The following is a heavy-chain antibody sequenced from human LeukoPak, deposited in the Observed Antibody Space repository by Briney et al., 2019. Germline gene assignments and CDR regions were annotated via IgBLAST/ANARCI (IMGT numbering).Heavy chain of an antibody. CDR2: ISGSGGST. J-gene: IGHJ5*02. V-gene: IGHV3-23*01. CDR1: GFTFSNYA. Sequence: PGRSLRLSCAASGFTFSNYAMHWVRQAPGKGLEWVSAISGSGGSTYYADSVKGRFTISRDNSKNTLYLQMNSLRAEDTAVYYCAKDPLNGSGSYHIPRMFDPWGQGTLVTVSS. CDR3: AKDPLNGSGSYHIPRMFDP. D-gene: IGHD3-10*01.